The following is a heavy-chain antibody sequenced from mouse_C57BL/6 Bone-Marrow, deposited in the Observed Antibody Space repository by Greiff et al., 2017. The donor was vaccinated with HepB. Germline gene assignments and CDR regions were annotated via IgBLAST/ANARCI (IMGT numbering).Heavy chain of an antibody. Sequence: QVQLQQPGAELVMPGASVKLSCKASGYTFTSYWMHWVKQRPGQGLEWIGEIDPSDSYTNYNQKFKGKSTLTVDKSSSTAYMQLSSLPSDDSAVYYCARSYSNYPFAYWGQGTLVTVSA. D-gene: IGHD2-5*01. J-gene: IGHJ3*01. CDR1: GYTFTSYW. CDR2: IDPSDSYT. CDR3: ARSYSNYPFAY. V-gene: IGHV1-69*01.